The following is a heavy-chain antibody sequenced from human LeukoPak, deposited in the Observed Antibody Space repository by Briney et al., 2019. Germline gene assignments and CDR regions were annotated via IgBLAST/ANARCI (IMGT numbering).Heavy chain of an antibody. CDR1: GGSISSNY. CDR2: IYYSGST. V-gene: IGHV4-59*01. D-gene: IGHD3-16*01. Sequence: SETLSLTCTVSGGSISSNYWSWIRQPPGTGLEWIGYIYYSGSTNYNPSLKSRVTISVDTSKNQFSLKLSSVTAADTAVYYCARGGRLGFDPWGQGTLVTVSS. CDR3: ARGGRLGFDP. J-gene: IGHJ5*02.